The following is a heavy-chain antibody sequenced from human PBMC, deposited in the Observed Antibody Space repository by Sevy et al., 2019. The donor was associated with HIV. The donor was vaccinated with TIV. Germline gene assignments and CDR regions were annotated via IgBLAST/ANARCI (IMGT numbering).Heavy chain of an antibody. CDR2: ISYDGSNK. V-gene: IGHV3-30-3*01. CDR3: ARDRGSGKNVFFDY. D-gene: IGHD3-10*01. Sequence: GGSLRLSCAASGFTFSSYPMHWVRQAPGKGLEWVAVISYDGSNKYYADSVKGRFTISRDNSKNTLYLQMNSLRTEDTAVYYCARDRGSGKNVFFDYWGQGTLVTVSS. CDR1: GFTFSSYP. J-gene: IGHJ4*02.